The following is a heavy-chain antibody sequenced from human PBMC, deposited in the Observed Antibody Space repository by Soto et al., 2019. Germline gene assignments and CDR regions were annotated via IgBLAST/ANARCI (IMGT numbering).Heavy chain of an antibody. CDR1: GGSISSSNW. CDR2: IYHSGST. V-gene: IGHV4-4*02. D-gene: IGHD6-19*01. Sequence: PSEILSLTCAVSGGSISSSNWWSWVRQPPGKGLEWIGEIYHSGSTNYNPSLKSRVTISVDKSKNQFSLKLSSVTAADTAVYYCARAGGSYSSGWYFDYWGQGTLVTV. J-gene: IGHJ4*02. CDR3: ARAGGSYSSGWYFDY.